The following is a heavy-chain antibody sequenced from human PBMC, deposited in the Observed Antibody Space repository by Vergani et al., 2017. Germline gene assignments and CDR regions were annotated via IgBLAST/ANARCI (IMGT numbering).Heavy chain of an antibody. CDR3: ARGGYCGSTSCARNYYYYRDV. CDR2: IIPIFGTA. V-gene: IGHV1-69*06. CDR1: GGTFSSYA. J-gene: IGHJ6*03. Sequence: QVQLVQSGAEVKKPGSSVKVSCKASGGTFSSYAISWVRQAPGQGLEWMGGIIPIFGTANYAQKFQGRVTITADKSTSTAYMELSSLRSEDTAVYYCARGGYCGSTSCARNYYYYRDVWGKGTTVTVSS. D-gene: IGHD2-2*03.